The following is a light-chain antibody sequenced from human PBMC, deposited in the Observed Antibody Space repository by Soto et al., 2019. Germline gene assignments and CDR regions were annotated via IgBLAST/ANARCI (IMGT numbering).Light chain of an antibody. J-gene: IGKJ1*01. CDR3: QQYETYSAT. CDR2: GAS. Sequence: EIVMTQSPATLSVSPGERATLSCRASQSVSSNLAWYQQKPGQAPRLLIYGASTRATGIPARFSGSGSGTEFTLTISSLQSEDFATYYCQQYETYSATFGQGTQVDIK. CDR1: QSVSSN. V-gene: IGKV3-15*01.